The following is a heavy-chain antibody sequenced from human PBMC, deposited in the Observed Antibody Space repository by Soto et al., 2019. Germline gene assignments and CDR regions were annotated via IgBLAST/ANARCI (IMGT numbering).Heavy chain of an antibody. Sequence: QVQLVQSGPEERKPGSSVKVSCKASGGTFSTSAISWVRQAPGRGLEWMGGIIPMFGTARYAQGFQDRVTITADESTSTAYMQLSSLRSDDAALYYCAKDFGHGHCSGGSCYTLDHWGQGTLVVVSS. CDR3: AKDFGHGHCSGGSCYTLDH. V-gene: IGHV1-69*01. CDR1: GGTFSTSA. CDR2: IIPMFGTA. D-gene: IGHD2-15*01. J-gene: IGHJ4*02.